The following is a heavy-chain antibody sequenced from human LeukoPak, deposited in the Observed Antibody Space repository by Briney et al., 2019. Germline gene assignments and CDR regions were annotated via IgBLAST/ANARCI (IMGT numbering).Heavy chain of an antibody. CDR2: IFYSGST. J-gene: IGHJ4*02. Sequence: PSQTLSLTCTVSGGSISSGGYYWSWIRQHPGKGPEWIGYIFYSGSTYYNPSLKSRVTISQDTSKNQLSLKLSSVTAADTAVYYCARRIPVAGLFDYWGQGTLVTVSS. CDR1: GGSISSGGYY. V-gene: IGHV4-31*03. D-gene: IGHD6-19*01. CDR3: ARRIPVAGLFDY.